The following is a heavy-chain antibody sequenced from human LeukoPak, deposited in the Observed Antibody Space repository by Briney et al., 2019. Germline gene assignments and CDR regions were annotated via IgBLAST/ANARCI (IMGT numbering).Heavy chain of an antibody. V-gene: IGHV3-7*04. CDR3: ARGPGIAVAGTGGIDY. CDR2: IKQDGSEK. CDR1: GFTISSYW. Sequence: PGGSLRLSCAASGFTISSYWMSWVRQAPGKGLEWVANIKQDGSEKYYVDSVKGRFTISRDNAKNSLYLQMNSLRAEDTAVYYCARGPGIAVAGTGGIDYWGQGTLVTVSS. D-gene: IGHD6-19*01. J-gene: IGHJ4*02.